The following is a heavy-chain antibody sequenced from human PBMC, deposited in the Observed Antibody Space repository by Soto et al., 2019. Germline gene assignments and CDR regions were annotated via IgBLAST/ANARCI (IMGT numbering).Heavy chain of an antibody. CDR2: IYSGGST. V-gene: IGHV3-66*01. CDR1: GFTVSSNY. D-gene: IGHD4-17*01. CDR3: AREDRIYGTFDI. J-gene: IGHJ3*02. Sequence: EVQLVESGGGLVQPGGSLRLSCEVSGFTVSSNYISWVRQAPGKGLEWVSVIYSGGSTYYADSVKGRFTISRDNSKNTLYLQMNSLRAEDTAVYYCAREDRIYGTFDIWGQGTMVTVSS.